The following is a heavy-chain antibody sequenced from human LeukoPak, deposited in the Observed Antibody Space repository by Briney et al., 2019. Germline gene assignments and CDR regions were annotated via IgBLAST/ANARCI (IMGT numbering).Heavy chain of an antibody. CDR2: ISSTSTYI. Sequence: GSLRLSCAASGFTFNIYAMHWVRQAPGKGLEWVSSISSTSTYIYYADSVKGRFTISRDNAKNSLYLQMNSLRADDTAVYYCAKDYREQWLLRSIDYWGQGILVTVSS. CDR3: AKDYREQWLLRSIDY. J-gene: IGHJ4*02. D-gene: IGHD6-19*01. V-gene: IGHV3-21*01. CDR1: GFTFNIYA.